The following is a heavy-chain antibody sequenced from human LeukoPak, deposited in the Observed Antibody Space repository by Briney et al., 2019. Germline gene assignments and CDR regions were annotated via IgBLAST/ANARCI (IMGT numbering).Heavy chain of an antibody. CDR1: GYTLTELS. J-gene: IGHJ5*02. D-gene: IGHD3-22*01. Sequence: ASVKVSCKVSGYTLTELSMHWVRQAPGKGLEWMGGFDPEDGETIYAQKFQGRVTMTEDTSTDTAYMELSSLRSEDTAVHYCAMTPSGYYSNWFDPWGQGTLVTVSS. CDR3: AMTPSGYYSNWFDP. V-gene: IGHV1-24*01. CDR2: FDPEDGET.